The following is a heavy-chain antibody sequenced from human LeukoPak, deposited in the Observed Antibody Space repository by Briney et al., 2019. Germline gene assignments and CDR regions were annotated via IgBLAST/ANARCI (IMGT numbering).Heavy chain of an antibody. J-gene: IGHJ4*02. V-gene: IGHV3-23*01. CDR3: AKQPMIVVVITWAHY. Sequence: GGSLRLSCAASGFTFSSYAMSWVRQAPGKGLEWVSAISGSSGSTYYADSVKGRFTISRDNSKNTLYLQMNSLRAEDTAVYYCAKQPMIVVVITWAHYWGQGTLVTVSS. CDR2: ISGSSGST. D-gene: IGHD3-22*01. CDR1: GFTFSSYA.